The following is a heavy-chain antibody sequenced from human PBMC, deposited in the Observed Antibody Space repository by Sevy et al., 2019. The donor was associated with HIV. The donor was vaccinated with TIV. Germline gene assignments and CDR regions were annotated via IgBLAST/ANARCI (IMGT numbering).Heavy chain of an antibody. J-gene: IGHJ4*02. CDR3: ARARITMVRGVTYYFDY. Sequence: GGSLRLSCAASGFTVSSNYMSWVRQAPGKGLEWASVIYSGGSTYYADSVKGRFTISRDNSKNTLYLQMNSLRAEDTAVYYCARARITMVRGVTYYFDYWGQGTLVTVSS. D-gene: IGHD3-10*01. CDR1: GFTVSSNY. CDR2: IYSGGST. V-gene: IGHV3-53*01.